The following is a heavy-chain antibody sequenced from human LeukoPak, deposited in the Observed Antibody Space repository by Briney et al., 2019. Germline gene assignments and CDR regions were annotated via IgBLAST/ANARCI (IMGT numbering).Heavy chain of an antibody. CDR3: AGDYDYVWGSYQY. V-gene: IGHV4-34*01. J-gene: IGHJ4*02. D-gene: IGHD3-16*02. Sequence: PSETLPLTCAVYGGSFSGYYWSWIRQPPGKGLEWIGEINHSGSTNYNPSLKSRVTISVDTSKNRFSLKLSSVTAADTAVYYCAGDYDYVWGSYQYWGQGTLVTVSS. CDR1: GGSFSGYY. CDR2: INHSGST.